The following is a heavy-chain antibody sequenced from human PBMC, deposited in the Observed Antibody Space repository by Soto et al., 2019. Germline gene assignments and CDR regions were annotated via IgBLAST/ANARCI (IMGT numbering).Heavy chain of an antibody. CDR3: ARGDGDYYDGNGYLGRH. D-gene: IGHD3-22*01. J-gene: IGHJ4*02. CDR2: IKTDGSGT. Sequence: EVQLVESGGGLVQPGGSLRLSCAASGFTFSSYWMHWVRQAPGKGLVWVSRIKTDGSGTFYAGSVEGRFTISRDNAQNTRDLQMNSLRAEDTAVYYCARGDGDYYDGNGYLGRHWGQGTLVTVSS. CDR1: GFTFSSYW. V-gene: IGHV3-74*01.